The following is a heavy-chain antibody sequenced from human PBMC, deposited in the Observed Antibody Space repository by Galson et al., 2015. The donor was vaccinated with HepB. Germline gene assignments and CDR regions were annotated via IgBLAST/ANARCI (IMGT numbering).Heavy chain of an antibody. Sequence: SVKVSCKASGYTFTSYYMHWVRQAPGQGLEWMGIINPSGGSTSYAQKLQGRVTMTRDTSTSTVYMELSSLRSEDTAVYYCARDGGDYGGNSGMDVWGQGTTVTVSS. CDR1: GYTFTSYY. J-gene: IGHJ6*02. CDR3: ARDGGDYGGNSGMDV. CDR2: INPSGGST. V-gene: IGHV1-46*04. D-gene: IGHD4-23*01.